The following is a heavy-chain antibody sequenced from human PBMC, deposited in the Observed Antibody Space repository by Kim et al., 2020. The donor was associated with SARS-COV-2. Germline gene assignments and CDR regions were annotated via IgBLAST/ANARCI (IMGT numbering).Heavy chain of an antibody. J-gene: IGHJ4*02. Sequence: SETLSLTCTVSGGSISSYYWSWIRQPPGKGLEWIGYIYYSGSTNYNPSLKSRVTISVDTSKNQFSLKLSSVTAADTAVYYCARGAVLQFLFDYWGQGTLVTVSS. CDR2: IYYSGST. V-gene: IGHV4-59*13. D-gene: IGHD4-4*01. CDR3: ARGAVLQFLFDY. CDR1: GGSISSYY.